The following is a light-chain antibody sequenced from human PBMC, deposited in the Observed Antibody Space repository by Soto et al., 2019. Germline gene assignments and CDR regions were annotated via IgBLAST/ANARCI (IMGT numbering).Light chain of an antibody. J-gene: IGLJ1*01. CDR2: LVT. V-gene: IGLV2-14*01. Sequence: QSALTQPASVSASPGQSITISCTGTSSDVGGHNFVSWYQHHPGKAPRLIIFLVTNRPSGVSNRFSASKSGSTASLTISGLQAEDEADYYCISYTTTNTYVFGTGTKSPS. CDR3: ISYTTTNTYV. CDR1: SSDVGGHNF.